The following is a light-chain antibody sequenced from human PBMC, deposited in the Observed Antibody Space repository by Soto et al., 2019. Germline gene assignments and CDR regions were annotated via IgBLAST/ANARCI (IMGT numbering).Light chain of an antibody. CDR2: DAS. Sequence: DILMTQSPSTLSASVGDRVTLTCRASQSISSWLAWYQQKPGKAPKLLIYDASSLESGVPSRFSGSGSGTEFTLTISSLQPDDFATYYCQQYNSYPYTFGQGTKLEIK. J-gene: IGKJ2*01. V-gene: IGKV1-5*01. CDR1: QSISSW. CDR3: QQYNSYPYT.